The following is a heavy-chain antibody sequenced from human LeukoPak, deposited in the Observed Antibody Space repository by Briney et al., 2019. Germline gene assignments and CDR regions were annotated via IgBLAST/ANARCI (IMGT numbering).Heavy chain of an antibody. CDR3: AKDPKHSGYPDY. V-gene: IGHV3-21*01. CDR1: GFTFSSYS. Sequence: PGGSLRLSCAASGFTFSSYSMNWVRQAPGKGLEWVSSISSSSSYIYYADSVKGRFTISRDNAKNSLYLQMHSLRAEDTAVYYCAKDPKHSGYPDYWGQGTLVTVSS. CDR2: ISSSSSYI. D-gene: IGHD5-18*01. J-gene: IGHJ4*02.